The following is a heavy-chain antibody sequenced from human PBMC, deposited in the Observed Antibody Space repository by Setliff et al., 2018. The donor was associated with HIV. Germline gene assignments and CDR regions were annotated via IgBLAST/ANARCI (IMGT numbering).Heavy chain of an antibody. CDR3: GRHPTMVTYGYFYYFMDV. Sequence: SVXVSCKASGDTFNNYAISWVRQAPGQGLEWMGGITPMFAKVNYAQKFQGRVTITTDESRSTAYMELNSLTSGDTAVYYCGRHPTMVTYGYFYYFMDVWGTGTTVTVSS. CDR1: GDTFNNYA. J-gene: IGHJ6*03. V-gene: IGHV1-69*05. CDR2: ITPMFAKV. D-gene: IGHD5-18*01.